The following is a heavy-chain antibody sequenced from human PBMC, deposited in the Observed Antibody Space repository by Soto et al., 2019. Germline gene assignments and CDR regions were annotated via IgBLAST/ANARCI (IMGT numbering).Heavy chain of an antibody. CDR3: AKPNLFCSSLRCYYP. V-gene: IGHV3-23*01. CDR1: VFTVSSYA. J-gene: IGHJ5*02. CDR2: ITGSGGST. Sequence: RWSLRLCCSASVFTVSSYAMSWWRQAPGKGLEWVSAITGSGGSTYYADSVKGRFTISRDNSKNTLYLQMNSLRAEDTAVYYCAKPNLFCSSLRCYYPWGEGTVVT. D-gene: IGHD2-2*01.